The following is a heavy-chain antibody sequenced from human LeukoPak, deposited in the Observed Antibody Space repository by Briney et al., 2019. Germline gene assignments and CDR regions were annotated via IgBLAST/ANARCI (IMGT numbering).Heavy chain of an antibody. CDR3: TTDRGGSSGYAFDI. Sequence: GGSLRLSCAASGFTFSNAWMSWVRQAPGKGLEWVGRIKSKTDGGTTDYAAPVKGRFTISRDDSKNTLYLQMNSLKTEDTAMYYCTTDRGGSSGYAFDIWGQGTMVTVSS. V-gene: IGHV3-15*01. CDR2: IKSKTDGGTT. J-gene: IGHJ3*02. D-gene: IGHD3-10*01. CDR1: GFTFSNAW.